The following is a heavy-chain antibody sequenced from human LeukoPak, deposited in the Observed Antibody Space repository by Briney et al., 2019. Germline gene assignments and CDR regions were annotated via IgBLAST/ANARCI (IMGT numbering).Heavy chain of an antibody. CDR2: ISAYNGNT. CDR3: ARERNSGSFGYRFDY. CDR1: GYTFTSYG. Sequence: ASVKVSCKVSGYTFTSYGISWVRQAPGQGLEWMGWISAYNGNTNYAQKLQGRATMTTDTSTSTAYMELRSLRSDDTAVYYCARERNSGSFGYRFDYWGQGTLVTVSS. D-gene: IGHD1-26*01. V-gene: IGHV1-18*01. J-gene: IGHJ4*02.